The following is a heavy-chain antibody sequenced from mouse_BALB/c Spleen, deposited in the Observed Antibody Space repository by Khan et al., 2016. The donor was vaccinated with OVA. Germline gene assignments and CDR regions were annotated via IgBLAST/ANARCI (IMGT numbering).Heavy chain of an antibody. V-gene: IGHV5-17*02. J-gene: IGHJ2*01. Sequence: EVELVESGGGLVQPAGSRTLSCAASGFTFSRFGMHWVRQPPEKGLEWVAYISSGSSSIYYADTVKGRFTISRDTPKNTLFLQMTSLRSEDTAMYYCARDSNFDYWGQGTTLTVSS. CDR1: GFTFSRFG. CDR3: ARDSNFDY. CDR2: ISSGSSSI.